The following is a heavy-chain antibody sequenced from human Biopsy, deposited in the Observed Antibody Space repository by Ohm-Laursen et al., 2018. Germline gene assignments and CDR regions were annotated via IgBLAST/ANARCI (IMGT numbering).Heavy chain of an antibody. CDR1: GGTFSNYG. V-gene: IGHV1-69*06. CDR3: ARDRYRWDIAAVVAAHYNEKYYALDV. D-gene: IGHD2-15*01. Sequence: ASVKVSCKAPGGTFSNYGVNWVRQAPGQGLEWLGGNIPILGTGNYAQKFQDRVTVAADTSTDIAYMELRSLRSDDTAIYYCARDRYRWDIAAVVAAHYNEKYYALDVWGQGTTVTVSS. CDR2: NIPILGTG. J-gene: IGHJ6*02.